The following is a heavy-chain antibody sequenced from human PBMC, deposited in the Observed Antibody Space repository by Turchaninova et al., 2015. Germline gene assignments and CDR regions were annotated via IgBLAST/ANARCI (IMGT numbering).Heavy chain of an antibody. CDR1: GYSIRGDYS. Sequence: QLQESGPGLVKPSETLTLTCAVSGYSIRGDYSWGWFRQPPGTGLELFVSFHHSGRTYYTPSMGSRVTITRDPSNNHFALTLTSVTAAETAVDYCSRAVIVATRVAFHIWGPGTVVTVSS. J-gene: IGHJ3*02. CDR3: SRAVIVATRVAFHI. CDR2: FHHSGRT. D-gene: IGHD2-15*01. V-gene: IGHV4-38-2*01.